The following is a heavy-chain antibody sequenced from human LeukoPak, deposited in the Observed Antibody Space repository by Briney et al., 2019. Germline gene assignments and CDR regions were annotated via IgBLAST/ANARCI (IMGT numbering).Heavy chain of an antibody. CDR2: IYTSEST. V-gene: IGHV4-4*07. D-gene: IGHD2-2*01. J-gene: IGHJ5*02. Sequence: SETLSLTCTVSGGPISSYYWSWIRQPAGKGLEWIGRIYTSESTNYNPSLKSRLTISVDTSKNQFSLKLSSVTAADTAVYYCARELKPGMPALDNWFDPWGKGSLVTVSS. CDR3: ARELKPGMPALDNWFDP. CDR1: GGPISSYY.